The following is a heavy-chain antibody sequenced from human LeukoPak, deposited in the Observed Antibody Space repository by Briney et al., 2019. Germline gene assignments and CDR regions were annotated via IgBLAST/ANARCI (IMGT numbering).Heavy chain of an antibody. Sequence: SETLSLTCTVSGLSISSYYWSWLRQPPGKGLEWVGYIYYIGSTNYNPSLKSRVTISVVTSKNQFSLKLCSVTAADTAVYYCARALDYDSSGYTFDYWGQGTLVTVSS. V-gene: IGHV4-59*01. D-gene: IGHD3-22*01. CDR1: GLSISSYY. CDR3: ARALDYDSSGYTFDY. J-gene: IGHJ4*02. CDR2: IYYIGST.